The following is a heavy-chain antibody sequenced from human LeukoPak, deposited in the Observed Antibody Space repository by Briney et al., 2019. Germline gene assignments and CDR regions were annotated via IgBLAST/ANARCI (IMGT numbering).Heavy chain of an antibody. V-gene: IGHV3-53*01. Sequence: PGGSLRLSCAASGFTVSSNYMSWVRQAPGKGLEWVSVIYSGGSTYYADSVKGRFTISRDNSKNTLYLQMNSLRAEDTAVYYCAKDPYYDYVWGSYRSTKLFDYWGQGTLVTVSS. CDR2: IYSGGST. D-gene: IGHD3-16*02. CDR1: GFTVSSNY. J-gene: IGHJ4*02. CDR3: AKDPYYDYVWGSYRSTKLFDY.